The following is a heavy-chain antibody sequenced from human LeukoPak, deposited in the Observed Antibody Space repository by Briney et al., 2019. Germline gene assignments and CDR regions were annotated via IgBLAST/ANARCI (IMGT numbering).Heavy chain of an antibody. V-gene: IGHV3-53*01. CDR1: GFTVSTNY. CDR3: ARVGAFDI. Sequence: GGSLRLSCVVSGFTVSTNYMSWVRQAPGKGLEWVSLIYSGGSTYYADSVKGRFTISRDNAKNSLYLQMNSLRAEDTAVYYCARVGAFDIWGQGTMVTVSS. CDR2: IYSGGST. J-gene: IGHJ3*02.